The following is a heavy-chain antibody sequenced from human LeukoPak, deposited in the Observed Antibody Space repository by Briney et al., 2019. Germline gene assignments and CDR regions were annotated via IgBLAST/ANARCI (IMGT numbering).Heavy chain of an antibody. V-gene: IGHV3-30*18. Sequence: GRSLRLSCAASGFTFSSYGMHWVRQAPGKGLEWVAVISYDGSNKYYADSVKGRFTISRDNSKNTLYLQMNSLRAEDTAVYYCAKGVVATRYLVDYWGQGTLVTVSS. D-gene: IGHD5-12*01. CDR2: ISYDGSNK. CDR3: AKGVVATRYLVDY. J-gene: IGHJ4*02. CDR1: GFTFSSYG.